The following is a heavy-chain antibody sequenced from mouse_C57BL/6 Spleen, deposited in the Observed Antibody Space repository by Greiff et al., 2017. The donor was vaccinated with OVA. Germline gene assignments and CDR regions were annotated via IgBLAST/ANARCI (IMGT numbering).Heavy chain of an antibody. CDR2: ISNLAYSI. J-gene: IGHJ3*01. Sequence: EVMLVESGGGLVQPGGSLKLSCAASGFTFSDYGMAWVRQAPRKGPEWVAFISNLAYSIYYADTVTGRFTISRENAKNTLYLEMSILRSEDTAMYYVARKGDDEGNSFAYWGQGTLVTVSA. CDR1: GFTFSDYG. D-gene: IGHD2-12*01. V-gene: IGHV5-15*01. CDR3: ARKGDDEGNSFAY.